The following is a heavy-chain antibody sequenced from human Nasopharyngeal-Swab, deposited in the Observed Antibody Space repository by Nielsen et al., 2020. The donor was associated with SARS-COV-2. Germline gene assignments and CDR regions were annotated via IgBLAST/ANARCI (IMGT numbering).Heavy chain of an antibody. CDR2: ISAYNGNT. Sequence: VSVKVSCKASGYTFTSYGISWVRQAPGQGLEWMGWISAYNGNTNYAQKLQGRVTMTTDTSTSTAYMELRSLRSDDTAVYYCAREYYYDSSGYYPMDVWGQGTTVTVSS. D-gene: IGHD3-22*01. J-gene: IGHJ6*02. V-gene: IGHV1-18*01. CDR3: AREYYYDSSGYYPMDV. CDR1: GYTFTSYG.